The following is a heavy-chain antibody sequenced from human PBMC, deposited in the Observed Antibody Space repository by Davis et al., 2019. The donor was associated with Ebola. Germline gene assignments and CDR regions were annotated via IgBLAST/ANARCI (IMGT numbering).Heavy chain of an antibody. J-gene: IGHJ5*02. D-gene: IGHD3-9*01. CDR3: ARDDDTSGYFSWFGA. CDR2: ISYDGSNK. Sequence: GESLKISCAASGFTFSSYAMHWVRQAPGKGLEWVAVISYDGSNKYYADSVKGRFTISRDNSKNTLYLLMNSLTAEDTAVYFCARDDDTSGYFSWFGAWGQGSLVTVSS. V-gene: IGHV3-30*04. CDR1: GFTFSSYA.